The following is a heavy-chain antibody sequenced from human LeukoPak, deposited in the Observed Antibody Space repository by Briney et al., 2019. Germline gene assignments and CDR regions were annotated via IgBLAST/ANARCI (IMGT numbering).Heavy chain of an antibody. CDR2: INHSGST. V-gene: IGHV4-34*01. J-gene: IGHJ3*02. D-gene: IGHD2-15*01. Sequence: SETLSLTCAVYGGSFSGYYWSWIRQPPGKGLEWIGEINHSGSTNYNPSLKSRVTISVDTSKNQFSLKLSSVTAADTAVYYCATPHCSGGSCYSMTIPHYAFDIWGQGTMVTVSS. CDR3: ATPHCSGGSCYSMTIPHYAFDI. CDR1: GGSFSGYY.